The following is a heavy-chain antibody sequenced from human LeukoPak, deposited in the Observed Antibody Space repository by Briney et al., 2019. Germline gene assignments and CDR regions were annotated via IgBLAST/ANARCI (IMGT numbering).Heavy chain of an antibody. Sequence: GRSLRLSCAASGFTFSSYTMHWVRQAPGKGLEWVAVIWFDGSNKFYADSVKGRFTISRDNSKNTLYLQMNSLRAEDTAVYYCASSAGALIDCWGQGTLVIASS. CDR3: ASSAGALIDC. J-gene: IGHJ4*02. D-gene: IGHD6-19*01. CDR2: IWFDGSNK. V-gene: IGHV3-33*08. CDR1: GFTFSSYT.